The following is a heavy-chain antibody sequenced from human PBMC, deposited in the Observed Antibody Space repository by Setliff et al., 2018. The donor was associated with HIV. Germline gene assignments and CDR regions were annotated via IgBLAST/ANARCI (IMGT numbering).Heavy chain of an antibody. D-gene: IGHD6-19*01. CDR3: ANMQWASNAWYSFDY. J-gene: IGHJ4*02. CDR2: IQQHGSEI. Sequence: GGSLRLSCAASGYTFSSYWMAWVRQCPGKGLEWVANIQQHGSEIHYVVSVEGRFTISRDNAKNSLYLQMNSLRAEDTAVYYCANMQWASNAWYSFDYWGQGALVTVSS. CDR1: GYTFSSYW. V-gene: IGHV3-7*05.